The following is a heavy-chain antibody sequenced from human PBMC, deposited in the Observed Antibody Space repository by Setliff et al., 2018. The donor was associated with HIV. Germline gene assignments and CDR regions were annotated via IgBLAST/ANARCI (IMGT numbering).Heavy chain of an antibody. D-gene: IGHD4-17*01. V-gene: IGHV4-4*07. Sequence: SETLSLTCTVSDSGTYYWSWIRQPAGKGLEWIGRVSSRGNTNYNPSLKSRVTMSVDTSKNQFSLKLSSVTASDTAVYYCARAAAGNTGPFDLWGQGSPVTVSS. CDR2: VSSRGNT. J-gene: IGHJ4*02. CDR1: DSGTYY. CDR3: ARAAAGNTGPFDL.